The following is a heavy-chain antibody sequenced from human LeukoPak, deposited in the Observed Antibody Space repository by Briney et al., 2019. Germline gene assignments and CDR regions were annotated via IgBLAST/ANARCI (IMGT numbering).Heavy chain of an antibody. J-gene: IGHJ4*02. CDR3: GRVRPGDADY. Sequence: GGSPRLSCTASGFAFSTNWMTWVRQAPGKGLEWVANIKQDGSEKHYVDSVKGRFTISRDNAKNSLFLQMNSLRAEDTAVHYCGRVRPGDADYWGQGTLVTVSS. CDR2: IKQDGSEK. V-gene: IGHV3-7*01. CDR1: GFAFSTNW. D-gene: IGHD1-26*01.